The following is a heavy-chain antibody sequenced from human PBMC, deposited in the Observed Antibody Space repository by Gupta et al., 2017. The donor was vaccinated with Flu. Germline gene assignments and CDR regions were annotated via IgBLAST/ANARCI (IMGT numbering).Heavy chain of an antibody. Sequence: QITLRESGRTLVKPTPTLTLTCTFSGFSLTTPGEGVGWIRQPPGRALEFLGLIYWDDDKRSSPSLKSRLTITKGTSENQVVLTMTNVDPADTGTYFCAHMAYGDFGGDYYYYGLDDWGQGTTVIVSS. D-gene: IGHD2-21*01. CDR3: AHMAYGDFGGDYYYYGLDD. V-gene: IGHV2-5*02. CDR1: GFSLTTPGEG. CDR2: IYWDDDK. J-gene: IGHJ6*02.